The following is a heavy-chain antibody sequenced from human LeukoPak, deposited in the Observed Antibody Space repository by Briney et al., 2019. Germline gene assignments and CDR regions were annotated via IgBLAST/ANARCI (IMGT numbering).Heavy chain of an antibody. CDR1: GFTFSGSA. J-gene: IGHJ4*02. CDR3: ISKASVAPDFDY. CDR2: IRSKANSYAT. V-gene: IGHV3-73*01. D-gene: IGHD4-23*01. Sequence: GGSLRLSCEASGFTFSGSAMHWVRQASGKGLEWVGRIRSKANSYATAYAASVKGRFTISRDDSKNTAYLQMNSLKSEDTAVYYCISKASVAPDFDYWGQGTLVTVSS.